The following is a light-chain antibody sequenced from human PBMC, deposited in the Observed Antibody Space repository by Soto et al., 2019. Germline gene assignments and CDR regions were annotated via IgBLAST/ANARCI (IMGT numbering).Light chain of an antibody. CDR3: LQDYSYPYT. J-gene: IGKJ2*01. Sequence: AIQMTQSPSSLSASVGDRVTITCRASQDIKNDLGWYQQKPGRAPKLLMYSASTLHTEVPSRFSGSGSGSVVTLTISSLQPEDFATYYCLQDYSYPYTFGQGTKLEIK. CDR2: SAS. V-gene: IGKV1-6*01. CDR1: QDIKND.